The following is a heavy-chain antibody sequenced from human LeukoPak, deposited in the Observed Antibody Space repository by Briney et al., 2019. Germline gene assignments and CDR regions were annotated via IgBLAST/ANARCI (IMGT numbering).Heavy chain of an antibody. Sequence: GGSLRLSCGASAFTLSTYAMSWVRQVPGKGLEWVANMKQDVREKYLVDSVKGRFTISRDNAKNSVYLQMNSLRAEDTAVYYCAKAITTAGHCPNGVCYDFDYWGQGTLVTVSS. J-gene: IGHJ4*02. CDR3: AKAITTAGHCPNGVCYDFDY. D-gene: IGHD2-8*01. V-gene: IGHV3-7*03. CDR2: MKQDVREK. CDR1: AFTLSTYA.